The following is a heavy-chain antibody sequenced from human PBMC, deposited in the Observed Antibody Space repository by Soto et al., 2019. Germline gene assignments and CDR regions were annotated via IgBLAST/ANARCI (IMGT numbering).Heavy chain of an antibody. D-gene: IGHD3-10*01. Sequence: EVQLVESGGGLVQPGGSLRLSCAASGFTFSSYWMHWVRQAPGKGLVWVSRINSDGSSTSYADSVKGRFTISRDNAKNTLYLQMHSRRAEDTAVYYCARDSRGWGFGEFGWFAPWGQGTLVTVSS. CDR3: ARDSRGWGFGEFGWFAP. CDR2: INSDGSST. CDR1: GFTFSSYW. V-gene: IGHV3-74*01. J-gene: IGHJ5*02.